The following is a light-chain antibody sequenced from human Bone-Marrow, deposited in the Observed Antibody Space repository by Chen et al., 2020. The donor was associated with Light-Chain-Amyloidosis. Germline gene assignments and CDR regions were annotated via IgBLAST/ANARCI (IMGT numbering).Light chain of an antibody. J-gene: IGLJ1*01. CDR3: SSYTITNTLV. Sequence: QSALTQPASVSGSPGQSITIPCTGTSSDVGGDNHVSWYLQHPDKAPKLMIYEVTNRPSWVPDRFSGSKSDNTASLTISGLQTEDEADYFCSSYTITNTLVFGSGTRVTVL. V-gene: IGLV2-14*01. CDR1: SSDVGGDNH. CDR2: EVT.